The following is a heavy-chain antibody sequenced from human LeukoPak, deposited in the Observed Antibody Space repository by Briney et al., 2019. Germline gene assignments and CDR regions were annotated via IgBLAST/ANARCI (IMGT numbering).Heavy chain of an antibody. CDR1: GYTFTSYA. CDR2: IIPIFGTA. D-gene: IGHD3-22*01. CDR3: ARAFRGPYYYDSSGSFDY. Sequence: SVKVSCKASGYTFTSYAISWVRQAPGQGLEWMGGIIPIFGTANYAQKFQGRVTITTDESTSTAYMELSSLRSEDTAVYYCARAFRGPYYYDSSGSFDYWGQGTLVTVSS. J-gene: IGHJ4*02. V-gene: IGHV1-69*05.